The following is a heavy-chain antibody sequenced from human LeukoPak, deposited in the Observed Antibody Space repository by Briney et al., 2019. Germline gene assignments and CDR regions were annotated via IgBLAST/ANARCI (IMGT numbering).Heavy chain of an antibody. CDR3: ARLASGSYGPLTPFDY. CDR1: GGSISSYY. CDR2: IYYSGST. D-gene: IGHD1-26*01. Sequence: TSETLSLTCTVSGGSISSYYWSWIRQPPGKGLEWIGDIYYSGSTNYNPSLKSRVTISVDTSKNQFSLRQSSVTAADTAVYYSARLASGSYGPLTPFDYWGQGTLVTVSS. J-gene: IGHJ4*02. V-gene: IGHV4-59*08.